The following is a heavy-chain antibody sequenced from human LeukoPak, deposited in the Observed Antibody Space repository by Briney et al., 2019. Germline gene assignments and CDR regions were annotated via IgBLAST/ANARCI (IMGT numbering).Heavy chain of an antibody. CDR3: ARDRVGATDYFDY. D-gene: IGHD1-26*01. Sequence: GGSLGLSCAASGFTFSSYAMHWVRQAPGKGLGWVAVISYDGSNKYYADSVKGRFTISRDNSKNTLYLQMNSLRAEDTAVYYCARDRVGATDYFDYWGQGTLVTVSS. CDR2: ISYDGSNK. J-gene: IGHJ4*02. CDR1: GFTFSSYA. V-gene: IGHV3-30-3*01.